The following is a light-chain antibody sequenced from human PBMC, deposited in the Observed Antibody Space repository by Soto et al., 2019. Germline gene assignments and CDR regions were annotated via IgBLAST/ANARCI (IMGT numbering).Light chain of an antibody. CDR2: EVS. CDR1: SSDIGGYNY. V-gene: IGLV2-14*01. Sequence: QSVLTQPASVSGSPGQSITISCAGTSSDIGGYNYVSWYQQHPCKAPKVIIYEVSSRPAGVSNRFSGSKSGNTASLTISGLQAEDEADYYCSSFTITSPLYVFGSGTRSPS. J-gene: IGLJ1*01. CDR3: SSFTITSPLYV.